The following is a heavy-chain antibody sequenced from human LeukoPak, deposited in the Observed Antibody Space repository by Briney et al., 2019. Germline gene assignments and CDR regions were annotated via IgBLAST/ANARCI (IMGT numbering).Heavy chain of an antibody. D-gene: IGHD4-17*01. J-gene: IGHJ5*02. V-gene: IGHV3-74*01. Sequence: GGSLRLSCAASGFMFSKSWMHWVRQVPGKGLVWVARIYNDGSTTNYADSVKGRLTISRDNAANTLFLQMSSLRAEDTAVYYCAREKDDHGDPGPLDAWGQGDLVTVSS. CDR2: IYNDGSTT. CDR3: AREKDDHGDPGPLDA. CDR1: GFMFSKSW.